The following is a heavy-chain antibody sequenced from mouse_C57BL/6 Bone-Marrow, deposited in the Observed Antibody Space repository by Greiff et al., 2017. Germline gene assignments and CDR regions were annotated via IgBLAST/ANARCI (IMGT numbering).Heavy chain of an antibody. CDR3: ARAPWFAY. CDR1: GYTFTSYW. J-gene: IGHJ3*01. V-gene: IGHV1-69*01. Sequence: QVQLQQPGAELVMPGASVKLSCKASGYTFTSYWMHWVKQRLGQGLEWIGEIDPSDSYTNYNQKFKGKSTLTVDKSSSTAYMQLSSLTSEDAAVYYCARAPWFAYWGQGTLVTVSA. CDR2: IDPSDSYT.